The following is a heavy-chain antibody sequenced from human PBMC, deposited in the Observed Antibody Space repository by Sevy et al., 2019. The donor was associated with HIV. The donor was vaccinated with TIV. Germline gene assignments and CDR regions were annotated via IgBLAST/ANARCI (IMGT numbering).Heavy chain of an antibody. CDR1: GFTFSDYF. CDR2: VDQDGSQK. J-gene: IGHJ4*02. V-gene: IGHV3-7*01. D-gene: IGHD2-21*01. CDR3: ARELWPGDY. Sequence: GGSLRLSCAASGFTFSDYFVGWVRQAPGKGLEWVANVDQDGSQKNYVASVKGRFTVSRDNAKNSLYLQMNRLRVDDTAVYYCARELWPGDYWGQGTLVTVSS.